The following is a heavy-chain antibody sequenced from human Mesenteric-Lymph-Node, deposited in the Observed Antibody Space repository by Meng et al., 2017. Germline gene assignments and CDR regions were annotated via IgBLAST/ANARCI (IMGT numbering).Heavy chain of an antibody. J-gene: IGHJ4*02. CDR1: GFTFSSYA. Sequence: GGSLRLSCAASGFTFSSYAMHWVRQAPGKGLEWVAVISYDGSNKYYADSVKGRFTISRDNSKNTLYLQMNSLRAEDTAVYYCARGLSRWRYYYDSSGYRSGDYWGQGTLVTVSS. CDR3: ARGLSRWRYYYDSSGYRSGDY. CDR2: ISYDGSNK. D-gene: IGHD3-22*01. V-gene: IGHV3-30*04.